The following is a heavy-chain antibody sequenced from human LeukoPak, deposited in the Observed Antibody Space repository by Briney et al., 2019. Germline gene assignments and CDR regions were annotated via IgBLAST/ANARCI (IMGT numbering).Heavy chain of an antibody. D-gene: IGHD3-10*01. CDR3: ARDTMVRGLDNWFDP. Sequence: PSETLSLTCAVYGGSFSGYYWGWIRQPPGKDLECIGTIYYSGRTYYNPSLTSRVTLSVDTSKNQFSLKLNSVTAADTAVYYCARDTMVRGLDNWFDPWGQGTLVTVSS. J-gene: IGHJ5*02. CDR2: IYYSGRT. CDR1: GGSFSGYY. V-gene: IGHV4-34*01.